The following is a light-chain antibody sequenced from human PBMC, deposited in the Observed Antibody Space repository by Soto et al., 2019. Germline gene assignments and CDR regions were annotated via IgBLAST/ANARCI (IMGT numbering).Light chain of an antibody. Sequence: EIVLTQSPGTLSLSPGERVTLSCRASQSLPTKALAWYQQKPGQTPRLLIYGASTRDTAIPDRFNGSGSGTDFTLTISRVEPEDFAVYYCPLLGSSRTFGQGTKV. CDR2: GAS. J-gene: IGKJ1*01. CDR3: PLLGSSRT. CDR1: QSLPTKA. V-gene: IGKV3-20*01.